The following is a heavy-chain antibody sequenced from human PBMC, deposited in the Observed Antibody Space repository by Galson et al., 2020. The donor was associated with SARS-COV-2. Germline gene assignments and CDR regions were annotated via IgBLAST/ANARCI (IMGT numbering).Heavy chain of an antibody. D-gene: IGHD3-22*01. CDR2: ISYIGST. CDR1: GGSISFSY. V-gene: IGHV4-59*08. Sequence: ETSETLSLTCTVSGGSISFSYWGWIRQPPGRGLEWIGHISYIGSTNYNPSLKSRGTISLDRSKNQFSLKLTSVTAADTAVYYCASPGHYYDTSGPTAFDIWGQGTMVTVSS. J-gene: IGHJ3*02. CDR3: ASPGHYYDTSGPTAFDI.